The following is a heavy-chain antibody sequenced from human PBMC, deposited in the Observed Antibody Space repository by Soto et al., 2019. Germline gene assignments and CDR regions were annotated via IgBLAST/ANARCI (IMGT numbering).Heavy chain of an antibody. CDR1: GFTFDDYG. CDR3: AKDLLRPGRAYGMDV. V-gene: IGHV3-20*04. D-gene: IGHD6-25*01. J-gene: IGHJ6*02. CDR2: IDWDGGTS. Sequence: PGGSLRLSCAASGFTFDDYGMTWVRQAPGKGLEWVSGIDWDGGTSGYADSVKGRFTISRDNANPSLYLQMNSLRAEDTAVYYCAKDLLRPGRAYGMDVWGQGTTVTVSS.